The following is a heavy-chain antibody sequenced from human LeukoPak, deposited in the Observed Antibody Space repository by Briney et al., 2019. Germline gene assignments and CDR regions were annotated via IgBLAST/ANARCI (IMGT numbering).Heavy chain of an antibody. J-gene: IGHJ5*02. CDR2: IYYSGST. Sequence: SETLSLTCTVSAGSISSGGYYWGWIRQHPGKGLEWIGYIYYSGSTYYNPSLKSRVAISVDTSKNHFSLKLCSVTAADTAVYYCVRVYDDILTGYLFDPWGQGTLVTVSS. D-gene: IGHD3-9*01. V-gene: IGHV4-31*03. CDR1: AGSISSGGYY. CDR3: VRVYDDILTGYLFDP.